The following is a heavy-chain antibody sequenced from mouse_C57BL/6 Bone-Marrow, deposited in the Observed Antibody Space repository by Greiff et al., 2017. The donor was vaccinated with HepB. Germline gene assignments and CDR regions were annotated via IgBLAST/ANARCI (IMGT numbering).Heavy chain of an antibody. V-gene: IGHV5-12*01. CDR1: GFTFSDYY. Sequence: EVQLVESGGGLVKPGGSLKLSCAASGFTFSDYYMYWVRQTPEKRLEWVAYISNGGGSTYYPDTVKGRFTISRDNAKNTLYLQMSRLKSEDTAMYYCARLPYWYFDVWGTGTTVTVSS. J-gene: IGHJ1*03. CDR3: ARLPYWYFDV. CDR2: ISNGGGST.